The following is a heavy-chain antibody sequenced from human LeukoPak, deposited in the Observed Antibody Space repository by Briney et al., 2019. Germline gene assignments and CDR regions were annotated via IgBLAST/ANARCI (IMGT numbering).Heavy chain of an antibody. D-gene: IGHD6-13*01. J-gene: IGHJ3*02. CDR1: GYTLTNYP. CDR3: ARDPVGSHGAFDI. Sequence: ASVKVSCEASGYTLTNYPMNWVRQAPGQGLEWMGWINTNTGNPTYAQGFTGRFVFSLDTSVSTAYLQINSLKAEDTAVYYCARDPVGSHGAFDIWGQGTMVTVSS. CDR2: INTNTGNP. V-gene: IGHV7-4-1*02.